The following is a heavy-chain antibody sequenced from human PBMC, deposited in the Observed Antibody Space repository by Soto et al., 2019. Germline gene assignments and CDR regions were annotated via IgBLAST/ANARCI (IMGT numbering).Heavy chain of an antibody. CDR2: INAGNGNT. CDR3: ARGLPLAADY. V-gene: IGHV1-3*01. CDR1: GYTFNNYA. J-gene: IGHJ4*02. Sequence: VASAKAPSKAPGYTFNNYAMHWVRQAPGQRLEWMGWINAGNGNTKYSQKFQGRVTITRDTSASTAYMELSSLRSEDTAVYYCARGLPLAADYWGQGTLVTVSS.